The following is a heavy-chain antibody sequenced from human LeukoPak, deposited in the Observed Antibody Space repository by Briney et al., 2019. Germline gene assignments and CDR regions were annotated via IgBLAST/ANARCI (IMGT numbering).Heavy chain of an antibody. J-gene: IGHJ3*01. Sequence: ASVKVSCKASGNTFASYGISWLRQAPGQGLEWMGWISTYDTTYYAQNLQGRLTMTRDTSTSTAYRELRSLKSDDTAMYYCARDRRGSYYPDAFDVWGEGTVVTVSS. CDR3: ARDRRGSYYPDAFDV. CDR2: ISTYDTT. D-gene: IGHD1-26*01. CDR1: GNTFASYG. V-gene: IGHV1-18*01.